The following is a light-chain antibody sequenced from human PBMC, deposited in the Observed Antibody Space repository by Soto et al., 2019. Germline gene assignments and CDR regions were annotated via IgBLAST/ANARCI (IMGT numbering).Light chain of an antibody. CDR2: AAS. V-gene: IGKV3-20*01. CDR1: QSVTSSY. CDR3: QQYSSSPHT. Sequence: EIVLTQSPGTLSLSPGERATLSCRASQSVTSSYLAWYQQKPGQAPRLLIYAASSRATGIPDRFSGSGYGTDFTLTISRLEPEDFAVYYCQQYSSSPHTFGRGTKVEIK. J-gene: IGKJ4*01.